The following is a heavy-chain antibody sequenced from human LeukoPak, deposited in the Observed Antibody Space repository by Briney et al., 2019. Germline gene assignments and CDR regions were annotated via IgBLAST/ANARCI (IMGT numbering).Heavy chain of an antibody. CDR2: VSYSGST. V-gene: IGHV4-61*01. CDR3: ARETTPNSFAP. CDR1: RVTVSSGTYY. J-gene: IGHJ5*02. Sequence: KPSETLSLTCTVSRVTVSSGTYYWSWIRQPPGKGLEWIGYVSYSGSTNYNPSLKSRVTISLDTSKNQFSLKVNSVTAADTAVYYCARETTPNSFAPWGQGTLVTVSS. D-gene: IGHD4-11*01.